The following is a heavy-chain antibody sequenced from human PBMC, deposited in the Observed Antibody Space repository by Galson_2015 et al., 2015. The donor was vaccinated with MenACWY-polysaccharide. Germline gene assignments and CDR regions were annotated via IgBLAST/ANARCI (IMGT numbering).Heavy chain of an antibody. D-gene: IGHD3-22*01. V-gene: IGHV1-2*02. CDR1: GYTFTGYY. CDR2: INPNSGGT. Sequence: SVKVSCKASGYTFTGYYMHWVRQAPGQGLEWMGWINPNSGGTNYAQKFQGRVTMTRATSISTAYMELSRLRSDDTAVYYCARDRLSSGSRENWFDPWGQGTLVTVSS. CDR3: ARDRLSSGSRENWFDP. J-gene: IGHJ5*02.